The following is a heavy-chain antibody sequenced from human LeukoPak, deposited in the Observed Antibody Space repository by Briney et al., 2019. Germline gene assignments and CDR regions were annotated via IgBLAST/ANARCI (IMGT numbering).Heavy chain of an antibody. CDR1: GFTFSSYW. CDR2: INSDGSST. D-gene: IGHD2-2*01. V-gene: IGHV3-74*01. Sequence: GGSLRLSCAASGFTFSSYWMHWVRQAPGKGLVWVSRINSDGSSTYYADSVKGRFTISRDNSKNTLYLQMNSLRAEDTAVYYCAKEVGLRGGNYWGQGTLVTVSS. J-gene: IGHJ4*02. CDR3: AKEVGLRGGNY.